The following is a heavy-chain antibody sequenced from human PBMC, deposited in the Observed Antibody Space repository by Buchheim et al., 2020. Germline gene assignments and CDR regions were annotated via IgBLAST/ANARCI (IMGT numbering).Heavy chain of an antibody. Sequence: QVQLVQSGAEVKKPGASVKVSCKASGYTFTGYYMHWVRQAPGQGLEWMGWINPNSGGTNYAQKFQGWVTMTRDTSISTASMELSRLRSDDTAVYYCARGRLLYCSSTSCYPNPFDYWGQGTL. D-gene: IGHD2-2*01. CDR3: ARGRLLYCSSTSCYPNPFDY. V-gene: IGHV1-2*04. CDR1: GYTFTGYY. J-gene: IGHJ4*02. CDR2: INPNSGGT.